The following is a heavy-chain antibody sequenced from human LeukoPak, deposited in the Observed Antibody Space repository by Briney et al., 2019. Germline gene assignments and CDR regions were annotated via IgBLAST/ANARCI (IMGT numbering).Heavy chain of an antibody. CDR2: IYYSGST. J-gene: IGHJ4*02. CDR3: ARQYYYDSSGFPLDY. Sequence: PSETLSLTCTVSGVSISSRSYYWGWIRQPPGKGLEWIGSIYYSGSTYYNPSLKSRVTISVDTSKNQFSLKLNSVTAADTAVYYCARQYYYDSSGFPLDYWGQGTLVTVSS. D-gene: IGHD3-22*01. V-gene: IGHV4-39*01. CDR1: GVSISSRSYY.